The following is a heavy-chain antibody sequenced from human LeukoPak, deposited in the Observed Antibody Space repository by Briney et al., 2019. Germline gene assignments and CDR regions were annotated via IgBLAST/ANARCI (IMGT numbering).Heavy chain of an antibody. V-gene: IGHV4-59*08. J-gene: IGHJ4*02. D-gene: IGHD3-16*02. Sequence: PSETLSLTCTVSGGFINGYYWSWIRQPPGRGLEWIGYIDYSGSTNYNPSLKSRVTISIDTSKNQFSLKLSSVTAADTAVYYCATGRYYDSVWGSYRPSFDFWGQGTLATVSS. CDR1: GGFINGYY. CDR3: ATGRYYDSVWGSYRPSFDF. CDR2: IDYSGST.